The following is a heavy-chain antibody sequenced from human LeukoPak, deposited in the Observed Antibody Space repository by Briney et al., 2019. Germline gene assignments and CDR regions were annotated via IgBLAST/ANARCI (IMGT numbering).Heavy chain of an antibody. J-gene: IGHJ4*02. V-gene: IGHV3-23*01. CDR2: ISGSGGST. Sequence: GGSLRLSCAASGFTFSSYAMSWVRQAPGKGLEWVSAISGSGGSTYYADSVKGRFTISRDNSRNTLYLQMNSLRAEDTAVYYCARDRIAVAGTDYWGQGTLVTVSS. CDR1: GFTFSSYA. CDR3: ARDRIAVAGTDY. D-gene: IGHD6-19*01.